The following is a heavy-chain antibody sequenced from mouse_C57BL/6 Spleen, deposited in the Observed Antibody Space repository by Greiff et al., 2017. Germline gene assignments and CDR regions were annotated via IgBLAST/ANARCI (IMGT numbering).Heavy chain of an antibody. J-gene: IGHJ1*03. Sequence: VKVVESGPELVKPGASVKISCKASGYAFSSSWMNWVKQRPGKGLEWIGRIYPGDGDTNYNGKFKGKATLTADKSSSTAYMQLSSLTSEDSAVYFGARDLYYGSSYRYFDVWGTGTTVTVSS. CDR1: GYAFSSSW. CDR2: IYPGDGDT. V-gene: IGHV1-82*01. CDR3: ARDLYYGSSYRYFDV. D-gene: IGHD1-1*01.